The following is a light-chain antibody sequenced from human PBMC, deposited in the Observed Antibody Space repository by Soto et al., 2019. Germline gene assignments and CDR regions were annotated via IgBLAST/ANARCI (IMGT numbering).Light chain of an antibody. V-gene: IGKV1-5*01. J-gene: IGKJ4*01. CDR1: QSISSW. CDR2: DAS. CDR3: QSLNRFPHS. Sequence: IQMTQSPSTLSASVGDRVTITCRASQSISSWLAWYQQKPGKAPKLLIYDASSLESGVPSRFSGRGSGTEFTLTISSLQPDDFATYYCQSLNRFPHSFGGGTKVDIK.